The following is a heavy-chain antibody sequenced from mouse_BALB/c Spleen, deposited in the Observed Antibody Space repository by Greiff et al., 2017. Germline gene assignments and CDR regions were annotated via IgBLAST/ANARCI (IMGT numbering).Heavy chain of an antibody. CDR1: GYTFTSYW. CDR3: TSRYGNYFDY. CDR2: IYPGSGST. V-gene: IGHV1S22*01. Sequence: LQQPGSELVRPGASVKLSCKASGYTFTSYWMHWVKQRPGQGLEWIGNIYPGSGSTNYDEKFKSKATLTVDTSSSTAYMQLSSLTSEDSAVYYCTSRYGNYFDYWGQGTTLTVSS. D-gene: IGHD2-10*02. J-gene: IGHJ2*01.